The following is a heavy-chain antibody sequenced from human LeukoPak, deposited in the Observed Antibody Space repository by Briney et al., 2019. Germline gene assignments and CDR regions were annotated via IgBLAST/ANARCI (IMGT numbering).Heavy chain of an antibody. J-gene: IGHJ4*02. CDR3: AKDGYDSSGYYGYFDY. Sequence: QTGGSLXXSXXAXXXXXXSYAMSWVRQAPGKGLEWVSAISGSGGSTYYADSVKGRFTISRDNSKNTLYLQMNSLRAEDTAVYYCAKDGYDSSGYYGYFDYWGQGTLVTVSS. CDR2: ISGSGGST. V-gene: IGHV3-23*01. CDR1: XXXXXSYA. D-gene: IGHD3-22*01.